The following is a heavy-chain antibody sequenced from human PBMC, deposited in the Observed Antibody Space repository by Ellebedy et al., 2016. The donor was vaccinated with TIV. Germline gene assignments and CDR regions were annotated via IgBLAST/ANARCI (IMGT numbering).Heavy chain of an antibody. CDR3: ARDCLSGLGGGGVDV. CDR2: TNPSDGST. CDR1: GYTFTGYY. V-gene: IGHV1-46*01. J-gene: IGHJ6*02. Sequence: AASVKVSCKASGYTFTGYYIHWVRQAPGQGLEWMGLTNPSDGSTSYAQKFQGRVTMTRDTSTNTVPMELSRLRSDDSAVYYCARDCLSGLGGGGVDVWGQGTTVTVSS. D-gene: IGHD3-10*01.